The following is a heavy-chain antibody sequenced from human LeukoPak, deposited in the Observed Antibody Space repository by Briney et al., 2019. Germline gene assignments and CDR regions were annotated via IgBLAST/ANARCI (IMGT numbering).Heavy chain of an antibody. CDR2: IYHSGST. V-gene: IGHV4-38-2*01. Sequence: SETLSLTCAVSGYSINSGYYWAWIRQPPGKGLEWIGTIYHSGSTYYNPSLKSRITISVDTSKNQFSLRLTSVTAADTAVYYCASDEYWGQGTLVTVSS. CDR3: ASDEY. CDR1: GYSINSGYY. J-gene: IGHJ4*02.